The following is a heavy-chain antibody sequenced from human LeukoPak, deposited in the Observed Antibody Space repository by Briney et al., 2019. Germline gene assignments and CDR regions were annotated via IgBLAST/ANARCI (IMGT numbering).Heavy chain of an antibody. CDR2: ISAYNGNT. J-gene: IGHJ3*02. D-gene: IGHD5-24*01. V-gene: IGHV1-18*01. CDR1: VYTFTSYG. CDR3: ASAFTEDGYSAFDI. Sequence: GASVKVSCKASVYTFTSYGISWVRQAPGQGLEWMGWISAYNGNTNYAQKLQGRVTMTTDTSTSTAYMELRSLRSDDTAVYYCASAFTEDGYSAFDIWGQGTMVTVSS.